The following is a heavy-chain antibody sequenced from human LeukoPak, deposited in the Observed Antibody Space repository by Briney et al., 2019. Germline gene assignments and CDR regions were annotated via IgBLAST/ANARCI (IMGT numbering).Heavy chain of an antibody. CDR3: ARSHAPPYGSGSETRRYFDY. CDR1: GGTFSSYA. V-gene: IGHV1-69*04. J-gene: IGHJ4*02. D-gene: IGHD3-10*01. Sequence: SVKVSCKASGGTFSSYAISWVRQAPGQGLEWMGRIIPILGIANYAQKFQGRVTITADESTSTAYMELSSLRSEDTAVYYCARSHAPPYGSGSETRRYFDYWGQGTLVTVSS. CDR2: IIPILGIA.